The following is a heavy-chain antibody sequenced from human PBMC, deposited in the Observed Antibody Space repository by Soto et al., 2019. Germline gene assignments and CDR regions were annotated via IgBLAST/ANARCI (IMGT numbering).Heavy chain of an antibody. V-gene: IGHV4-30-4*01. CDR1: GVSITSGDNY. CDR2: IFYIGNA. D-gene: IGHD1-7*01. J-gene: IGHJ4*02. CDR3: VRKTGTTFLGSFFDH. Sequence: QVQLQETGPGLVKPSQTLSLTCTVSGVSITSGDNYWSWIRQPPGKGLEWIGYIFYIGNAYYNPFLQSLVIISVDTSRNQFSLRLTSVTAADTAVYYCVRKTGTTFLGSFFDHWGQGTLVTVSS.